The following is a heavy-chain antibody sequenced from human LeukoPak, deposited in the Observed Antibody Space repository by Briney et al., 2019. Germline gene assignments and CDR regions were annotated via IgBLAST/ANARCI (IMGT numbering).Heavy chain of an antibody. CDR2: ISSSSDSM. CDR1: GFTFRTYS. J-gene: IGHJ4*02. D-gene: IGHD4-11*01. V-gene: IGHV3-48*04. Sequence: PGGSLRLSCAASGFTFRTYSMSWLRQAPGKGLEWVSFISSSSDSMYYTDSVKGRFTISRDNAKDSLYLQMNSLRAEDTAVYYCARDVYSNYVFDYWGQGTLVTVSS. CDR3: ARDVYSNYVFDY.